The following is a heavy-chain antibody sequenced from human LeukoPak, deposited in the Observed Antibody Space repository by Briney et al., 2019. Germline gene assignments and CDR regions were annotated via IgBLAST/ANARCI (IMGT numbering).Heavy chain of an antibody. CDR1: GYTFTGYY. CDR2: INPNSGGT. V-gene: IGHV1-2*02. Sequence: ASVKVSCKASGYTFTGYYIHWVRQAPGQGLEWMGWINPNSGGTNYAQKFQGRVTMTRDTSISTAYMELSRLRSDDTAVYYCARAGETTVTTFRAFDIWGQGTMVTVSS. CDR3: ARAGETTVTTFRAFDI. J-gene: IGHJ3*02. D-gene: IGHD4-17*01.